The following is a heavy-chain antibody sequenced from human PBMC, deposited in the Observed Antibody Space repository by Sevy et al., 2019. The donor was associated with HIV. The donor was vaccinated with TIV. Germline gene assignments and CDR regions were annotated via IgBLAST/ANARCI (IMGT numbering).Heavy chain of an antibody. D-gene: IGHD6-19*01. CDR3: ARDSGYSTDWYLGY. Sequence: GGSLRLSCVASGFTFSTHGMHWVRQAPGKGLEWVAVVSYDGSNKYQVDSVKGRFTISRDNSKNTVYLQMNSLRAVDTAVYYCARDSGYSTDWYLGYWGQGTLVTVSS. CDR1: GFTFSTHG. V-gene: IGHV3-30*03. CDR2: VSYDGSNK. J-gene: IGHJ4*02.